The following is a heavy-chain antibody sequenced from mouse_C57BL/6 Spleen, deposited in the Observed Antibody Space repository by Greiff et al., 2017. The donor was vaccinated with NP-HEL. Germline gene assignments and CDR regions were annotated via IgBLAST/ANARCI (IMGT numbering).Heavy chain of an antibody. J-gene: IGHJ2*01. Sequence: QQSCKASGYTFTSYWMHWVKQRPGRGLEWIGRIDPNSGGTKYNEKFKSKATLTVDKPSSTAYMQLSSLTSEDSAVYYCATDYYGSSYWGQGTTLTVSS. CDR2: IDPNSGGT. CDR3: ATDYYGSSY. D-gene: IGHD1-1*01. V-gene: IGHV1-72*01. CDR1: GYTFTSYW.